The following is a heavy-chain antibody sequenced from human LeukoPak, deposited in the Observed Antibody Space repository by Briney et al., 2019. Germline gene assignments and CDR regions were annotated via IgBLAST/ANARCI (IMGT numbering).Heavy chain of an antibody. CDR1: GGSISSYY. Sequence: SQTLSLTCTVSGGSISSYYWSWIRQPPGKGLEWIGYIYYSGSPNYNPSLKSRVTISVDTSKNQFSLKLSSVTAADTAVYYCARDRYYYGSGSYYMDVWGKGTTVTVSS. CDR3: ARDRYYYGSGSYYMDV. CDR2: IYYSGSP. V-gene: IGHV4-59*01. D-gene: IGHD3-10*01. J-gene: IGHJ6*03.